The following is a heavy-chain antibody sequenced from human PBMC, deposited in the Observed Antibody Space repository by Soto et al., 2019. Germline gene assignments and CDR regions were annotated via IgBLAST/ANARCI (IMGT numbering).Heavy chain of an antibody. D-gene: IGHD3-10*01. CDR2: SYPCESGT. V-gene: IGHV5-51*01. J-gene: IGHJ4*02. Sequence: GESLKTSCQTSGYSFTSYWIGCVRHLPGKGLAGMGISYPCESGTGYSPSFQGQGTISADKSSSTAYLQWGSLKASDTAMYYCARHMIRGVLTTNFDYWGQGTLVTVSS. CDR1: GYSFTSYW. CDR3: ARHMIRGVLTTNFDY.